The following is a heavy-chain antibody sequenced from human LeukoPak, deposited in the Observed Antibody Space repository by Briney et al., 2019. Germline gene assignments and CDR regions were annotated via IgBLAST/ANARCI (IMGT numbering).Heavy chain of an antibody. CDR1: GFTFSVYT. CDR2: ISYDGSNK. V-gene: IGHV3-30*04. Sequence: GGSLRLSCAASGFTFSVYTMHWVRQAPGKGLEWVAVISYDGSNKYYADSVKGRFTISRDNSKNTLYLQMNSLRAEDTAVYYCAKDRWLRKRGYSSGWYERGRFDYWGQGTLVTVSS. D-gene: IGHD6-19*01. CDR3: AKDRWLRKRGYSSGWYERGRFDY. J-gene: IGHJ4*02.